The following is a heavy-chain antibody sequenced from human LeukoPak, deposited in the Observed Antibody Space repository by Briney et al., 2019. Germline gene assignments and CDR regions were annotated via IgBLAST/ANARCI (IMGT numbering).Heavy chain of an antibody. CDR1: GFTFSSYW. D-gene: IGHD3-22*01. Sequence: GGSLRLSCAASGFTFSSYWMSWVRQAPGKGLEWVANIKHDGSVQYCVDSVKGRFTISRDNAKNSLYLQMNSLRAEDTAVYYCASGPLDSSGYYYGPYYFDYWGQGTLVTVSS. V-gene: IGHV3-7*01. CDR2: IKHDGSVQ. J-gene: IGHJ4*02. CDR3: ASGPLDSSGYYYGPYYFDY.